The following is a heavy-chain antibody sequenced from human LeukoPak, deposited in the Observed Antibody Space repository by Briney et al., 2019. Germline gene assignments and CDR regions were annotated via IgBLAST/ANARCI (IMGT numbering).Heavy chain of an antibody. CDR3: AHRPIAAAGTKVFDP. CDR2: IYWNDDK. Sequence: SGPTLVKPTQTLTLTCTFSGFSLSTCGVGVGWIRQPPGKALEWLALIYWNDDKRYSPSLKSRLTITKDTSKNQVVLTMTNMDPVDTATYYCAHRPIAAAGTKVFDPWGQGTLVTVSS. D-gene: IGHD6-13*01. V-gene: IGHV2-5*01. CDR1: GFSLSTCGVG. J-gene: IGHJ5*02.